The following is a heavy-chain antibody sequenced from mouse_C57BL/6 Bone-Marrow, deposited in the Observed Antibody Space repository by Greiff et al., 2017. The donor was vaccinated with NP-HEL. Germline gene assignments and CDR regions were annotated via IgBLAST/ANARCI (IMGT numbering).Heavy chain of an antibody. D-gene: IGHD1-1*01. J-gene: IGHJ1*03. CDR1: GFPLTSYG. CDR3: ARALYGSSPYWYFDV. V-gene: IGHV2-2*01. Sequence: QVQLKESGPGLVQPSQSLSITCTVSGFPLTSYGVHWVRQSPGKGLEWLGVIWSGGSTDYNAAFISSLSICKDTSMSQVFFKMNSLQADDTAIYYCARALYGSSPYWYFDVWGTGTTVTVSS. CDR2: IWSGGST.